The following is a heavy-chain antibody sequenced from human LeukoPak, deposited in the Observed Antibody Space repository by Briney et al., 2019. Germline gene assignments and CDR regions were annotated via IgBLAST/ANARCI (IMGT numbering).Heavy chain of an antibody. D-gene: IGHD1/OR15-1a*01. J-gene: IGHJ4*02. CDR3: ARVSSTIEQLDY. Sequence: PSETLSLTCTVSGGSISNHYWSWVRQPAGKALEWIGHIYTSGSTNYNPSLKSRVTMSVDTSKNQFSLKLSSVTAADTAVYYCARVSSTIEQLDYWGQGTLVTVSS. CDR1: GGSISNHY. V-gene: IGHV4-4*07. CDR2: IYTSGST.